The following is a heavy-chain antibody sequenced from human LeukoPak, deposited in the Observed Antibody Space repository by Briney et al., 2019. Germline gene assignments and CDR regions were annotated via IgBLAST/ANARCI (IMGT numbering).Heavy chain of an antibody. Sequence: SETLSLTCAVYGGSFSGYYWSWIRQPPGKGLEWIGEINHSGSTNYNPSLKSRVTISVDTSKHQFSLKLSSVTAADTAVYYCATFTVKGAVDYFDYRGQGTLVTVSS. J-gene: IGHJ4*02. CDR3: ATFTVKGAVDYFDY. D-gene: IGHD4-17*01. V-gene: IGHV4-34*01. CDR1: GGSFSGYY. CDR2: INHSGST.